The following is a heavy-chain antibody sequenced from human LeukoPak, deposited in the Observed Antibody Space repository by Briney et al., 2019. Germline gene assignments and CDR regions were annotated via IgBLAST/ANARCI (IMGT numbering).Heavy chain of an antibody. V-gene: IGHV1-8*01. J-gene: IGHJ4*02. CDR2: MNPNSGNT. CDR3: ARAYSGSYSVSDY. D-gene: IGHD1-26*01. Sequence: ASVKVSCKASGYTFTSYDINWVRQATGQGLEWMGWMNPNSGNTGYAQKFQGRVTMTRNTSISTAYMKLSSLRSEDTAVYYCARAYSGSYSVSDYWGQGTLVTVSS. CDR1: GYTFTSYD.